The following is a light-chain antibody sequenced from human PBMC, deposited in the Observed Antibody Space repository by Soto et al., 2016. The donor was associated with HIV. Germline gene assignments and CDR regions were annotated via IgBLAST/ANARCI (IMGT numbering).Light chain of an antibody. J-gene: IGKJ1*01. Sequence: DIQMTQSPSTLSASVGDRVTITCRASQSISSWLAWYQQKPGKAPKLLIYKASSLESGVPSRFSGSGSGTEFTLTISSLQPDDFATYYCQQYNSPGVTFGQGTKVEIK. V-gene: IGKV1-5*03. CDR1: QSISSW. CDR2: KAS. CDR3: QQYNSPGVT.